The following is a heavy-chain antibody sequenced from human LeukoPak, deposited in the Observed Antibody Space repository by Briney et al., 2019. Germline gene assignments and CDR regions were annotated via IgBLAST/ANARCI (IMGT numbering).Heavy chain of an antibody. CDR2: VGTSGDMT. Sequence: QTGGSLRLSCATSGLTFRTSAFSWVRQAPGKGLEWVSYVGTSGDMTYYSASVTGRFTISRDNSKNSLFLQMTSLRVEDTAVYYCARDSGVGGTFDYWGQGSLLTVSS. V-gene: IGHV3-48*04. D-gene: IGHD1-26*01. CDR1: GLTFRTSA. CDR3: ARDSGVGGTFDY. J-gene: IGHJ4*02.